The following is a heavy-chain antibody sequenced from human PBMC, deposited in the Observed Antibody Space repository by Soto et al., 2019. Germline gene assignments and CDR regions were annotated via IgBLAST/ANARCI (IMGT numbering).Heavy chain of an antibody. D-gene: IGHD6-6*01. J-gene: IGHJ6*03. CDR2: IWYDGSNK. CDR1: GCTFSSYG. Sequence: GGSMRLSCAASGCTFSSYGRHWVRQAPGKGLEWVAVIWYDGSNKYYADSVKGRFTISRDNSKNTLYLQMNSLRAEDTAVYYCARVCRPSFYSSSSYYYYYMDVWGKGTTVTVSS. CDR3: ARVCRPSFYSSSSYYYYYMDV. V-gene: IGHV3-33*01.